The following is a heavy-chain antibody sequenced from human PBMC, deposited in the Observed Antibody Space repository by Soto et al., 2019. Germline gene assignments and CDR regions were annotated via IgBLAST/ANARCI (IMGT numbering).Heavy chain of an antibody. CDR1: GFTSSSYA. Sequence: GGSLRLSCSASGFTSSSYAMHWVRQAPGKGLEYVSAISSNGGSTYYADSVKGRFTISRDNSKNTLYLQMSSLRAEDTAVYYCVKGGYSGYTAAFDIWGQGTMVTVSS. CDR3: VKGGYSGYTAAFDI. D-gene: IGHD5-12*01. CDR2: ISSNGGST. J-gene: IGHJ3*02. V-gene: IGHV3-64D*08.